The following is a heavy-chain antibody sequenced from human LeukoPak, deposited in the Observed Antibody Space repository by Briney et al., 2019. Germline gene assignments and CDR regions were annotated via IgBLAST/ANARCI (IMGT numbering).Heavy chain of an antibody. D-gene: IGHD5-24*01. CDR2: ISSSDTTI. CDR1: GFTFSSYE. J-gene: IGHJ6*02. CDR3: ARSRRDNYYYYYGMDV. Sequence: GGSLRLSCAASGFTFSSYEMTWVRQAPGKGLEWVSNISSSDTTIHYADSVKGRFTISRDNARNSLYLQMNSLRAEDTAVYYCARSRRDNYYYYYGMDVWGQGTTVTVSS. V-gene: IGHV3-48*03.